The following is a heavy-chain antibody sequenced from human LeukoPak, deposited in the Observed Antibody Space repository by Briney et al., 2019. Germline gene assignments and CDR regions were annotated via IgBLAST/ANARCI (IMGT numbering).Heavy chain of an antibody. CDR1: GFTFSHYS. CDR3: ARDCSVNDGTICY. CDR2: ISSSSSFI. D-gene: IGHD2-2*01. Sequence: GGSLRLSXAASGFTFSHYSMNWVRQAPGKGLEWVSSISSSSSFIYYADSVKGRFTISRNNAKNSLYLQMNSLRAEDTAVYYCARDCSVNDGTICYWGQGTLATVPS. J-gene: IGHJ4*02. V-gene: IGHV3-21*01.